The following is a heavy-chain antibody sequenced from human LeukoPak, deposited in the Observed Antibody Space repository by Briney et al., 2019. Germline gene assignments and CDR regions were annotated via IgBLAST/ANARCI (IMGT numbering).Heavy chain of an antibody. CDR1: GGSISSGSYY. J-gene: IGHJ4*02. Sequence: PSETLSLTCTVSGGSISSGSYYWSWIRQPAGKGLEWIVRIYTSGSTNDNPSLKSRVTISVDTSKNQFSLKLSSVTAADTAVYYCARGSHYDFWSGYYNYWGQGTQVTVSS. V-gene: IGHV4-61*02. CDR3: ARGSHYDFWSGYYNY. CDR2: IYTSGST. D-gene: IGHD3-3*01.